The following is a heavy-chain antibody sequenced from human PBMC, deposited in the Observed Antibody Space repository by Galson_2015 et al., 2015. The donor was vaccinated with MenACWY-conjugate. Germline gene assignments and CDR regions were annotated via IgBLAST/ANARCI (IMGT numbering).Heavy chain of an antibody. CDR1: GFTFNSYG. D-gene: IGHD1-26*01. CDR2: VGKDGTAK. J-gene: IGHJ2*01. Sequence: SLRLSCAASGFTFNSYGIHWVRQTPGKGLEWVAVVGKDGTAKYYVDSVKGRFTISRDNSKNTVYLQTNSLRTEDTAVYYCAKEGKWEPSLDWYFDLWGRGTLVTVSS. CDR3: AKEGKWEPSLDWYFDL. V-gene: IGHV3-30*18.